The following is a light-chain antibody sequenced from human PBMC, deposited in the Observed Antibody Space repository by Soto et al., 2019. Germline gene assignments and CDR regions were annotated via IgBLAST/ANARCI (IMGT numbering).Light chain of an antibody. CDR2: GAS. Sequence: EFVLTQSQCTLSLSPGERATLSYRASQSVSSSYLAWYQQKRGQAPRVXIYGASSRATGIPDRFSGSGSGTDFTLTISRLEPEDFAVYYCQQYGSSLITFGQGTRLEI. CDR3: QQYGSSLIT. CDR1: QSVSSSY. J-gene: IGKJ5*01. V-gene: IGKV3-20*01.